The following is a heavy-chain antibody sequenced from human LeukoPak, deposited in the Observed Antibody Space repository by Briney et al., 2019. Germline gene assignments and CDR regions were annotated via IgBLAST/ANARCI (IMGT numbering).Heavy chain of an antibody. CDR1: GYTFTSHY. CDR3: ARDNTAAGPFDY. Sequence: ASVKVSCKASGYTFTSHYMHWVRQAPGQGLEWMGIVDPSGGSTSRAQKFQGRVTITRDTSTSTVYMELSSLRSEDTAVYCCARDNTAAGPFDYWGQGTLVTVSS. V-gene: IGHV1-46*01. J-gene: IGHJ4*02. D-gene: IGHD6-13*01. CDR2: VDPSGGST.